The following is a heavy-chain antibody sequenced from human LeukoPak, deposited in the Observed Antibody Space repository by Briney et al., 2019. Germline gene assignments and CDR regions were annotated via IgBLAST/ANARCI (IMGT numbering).Heavy chain of an antibody. CDR2: ISWNSGSI. CDR1: GFTFDDYA. CDR3: AKDSSGWYSPSGRIDY. V-gene: IGHV3-9*03. Sequence: GRSLRLSCAASGFTFDDYAMHWVRQAPGKGLEWVSGISWNSGSIGYADSAKGRFTISRDNAKNSLYLQVNSLRAEDMALYYCAKDSSGWYSPSGRIDYWGQGTLVTVSS. D-gene: IGHD6-19*01. J-gene: IGHJ4*02.